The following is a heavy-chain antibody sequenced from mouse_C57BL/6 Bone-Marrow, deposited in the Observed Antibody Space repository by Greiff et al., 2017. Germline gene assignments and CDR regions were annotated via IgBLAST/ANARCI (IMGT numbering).Heavy chain of an antibody. Sequence: QVQLQQSGPGLVAPSQSLSITCTVSGFSLTRYGVDWVRQSPGKGLEWLGVIWGVGSTNYNSALKSRLSISKDNSKSQVFLKMNSLQTDDTAMYYCASAGNFEGFAYWGQGTLVTVSA. CDR2: IWGVGST. J-gene: IGHJ3*01. CDR3: ASAGNFEGFAY. V-gene: IGHV2-6*01. CDR1: GFSLTRYG. D-gene: IGHD2-1*01.